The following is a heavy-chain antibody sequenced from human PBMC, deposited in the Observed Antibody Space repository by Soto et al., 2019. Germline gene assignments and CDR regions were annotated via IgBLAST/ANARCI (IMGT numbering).Heavy chain of an antibody. J-gene: IGHJ6*03. CDR3: ARILFGRSVAGGYFYMDV. CDR1: GFSLSNGIVG. D-gene: IGHD6-19*01. Sequence: SGPTLVNPTETLTLTCTVSGFSLSNGIVGVSWIRQPPGKALEWLAHIFSNDEKSYRTSLKSRLTISEDTSKSQVVLTMTNVDPVDTATYYCARILFGRSVAGGYFYMDVWGKGTTVTVSS. V-gene: IGHV2-26*01. CDR2: IFSNDEK.